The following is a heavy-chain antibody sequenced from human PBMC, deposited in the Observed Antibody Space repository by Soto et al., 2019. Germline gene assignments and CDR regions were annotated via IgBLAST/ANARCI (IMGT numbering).Heavy chain of an antibody. D-gene: IGHD3-22*01. J-gene: IGHJ4*02. V-gene: IGHV4-30-4*01. CDR1: GGSISTGDYY. CDR2: IYYSGIT. CDR3: ARVVKPRRDYYDSRDHRFSFEY. Sequence: SETLSLTCTVSGGSISTGDYYWSWIREAPGKGLQLIGYIYYSGITHYNPSLKSRVNISADTSKNHFSLKLNSLTAADTAVYYCARVVKPRRDYYDSRDHRFSFEYWGQGALVTVSS.